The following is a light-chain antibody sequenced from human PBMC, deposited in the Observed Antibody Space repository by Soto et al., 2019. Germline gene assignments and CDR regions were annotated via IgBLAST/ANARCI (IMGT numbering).Light chain of an antibody. Sequence: EIVLTQSPGTLSLSPGDGATLSFRASQTVGNNYLAWYQQRPGQAPRLLIYGASSRATGIPDRFSGSGSGTDFTLTIGRLEPEDFAVYYCQQYDSSPRTFGQGTKVDIK. V-gene: IGKV3-20*01. CDR3: QQYDSSPRT. J-gene: IGKJ1*01. CDR2: GAS. CDR1: QTVGNNY.